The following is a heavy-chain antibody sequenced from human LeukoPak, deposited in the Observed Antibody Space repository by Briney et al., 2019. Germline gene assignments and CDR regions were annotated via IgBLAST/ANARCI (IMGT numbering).Heavy chain of an antibody. CDR2: IYYSGST. J-gene: IGHJ2*01. CDR3: VRDRGRKYQLRYWYFDP. D-gene: IGHD2-2*01. Sequence: SQTLSLTCTVSGGSISSGGYYWSWIRQHPGKGLEWIGYIYYSGSTYYNPSLKSRVTISVDASKNQFSLKLSSVTAADTAVYYCVRDRGRKYQLRYWYFDPWGRGTLVTVSS. CDR1: GGSISSGGYY. V-gene: IGHV4-31*03.